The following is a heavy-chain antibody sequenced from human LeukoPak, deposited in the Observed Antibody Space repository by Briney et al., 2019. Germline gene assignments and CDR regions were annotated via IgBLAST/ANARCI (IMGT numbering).Heavy chain of an antibody. J-gene: IGHJ4*02. D-gene: IGHD1/OR15-1a*01. CDR1: GFTFYNYA. CDR2: VSAGGIT. CDR3: AKRLYLEELPGSFFDH. Sequence: PGGSLRLSCAAYGFTFYNYAMRRLPQVPGKGRVGVSAVSAGGITHYGDSVRGRFTVSRDNSRNTLYLEMDNLRVEDTAVYYCAKRLYLEELPGSFFDHWGQGTLVTVSS. V-gene: IGHV3-23*01.